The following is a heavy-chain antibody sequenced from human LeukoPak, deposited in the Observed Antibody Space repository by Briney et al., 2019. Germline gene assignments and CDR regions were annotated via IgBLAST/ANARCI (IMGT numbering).Heavy chain of an antibody. CDR3: ARGGGLELTSIDYYYYYMDV. Sequence: SVKVSCKASGGTFSSYAISWVRQAPGQGLEWMGGIIPIFGTANNAQKFQGRVTITTDESTSTAYMELSSLRSEDTAVYYCARGGGLELTSIDYYYYYMDVWGKGTTVTVSS. V-gene: IGHV1-69*05. J-gene: IGHJ6*03. D-gene: IGHD1-1*01. CDR1: GGTFSSYA. CDR2: IIPIFGTA.